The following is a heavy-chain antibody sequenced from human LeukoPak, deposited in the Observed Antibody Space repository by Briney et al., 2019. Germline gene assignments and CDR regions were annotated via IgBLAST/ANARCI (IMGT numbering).Heavy chain of an antibody. V-gene: IGHV4-34*01. J-gene: IGHJ4*02. CDR3: ARGNILTGYCFDF. D-gene: IGHD3-9*01. CDR1: GGSITGYY. Sequence: SETLSLTCAVYGGSITGYYWSWIRQTPGRGLEWVGEIHYTGATSYNPSLKSRATISTDTSKSQFSLRLSSVTAADTAVYYCARGNILTGYCFDFWGQGALVTVSS. CDR2: IHYTGAT.